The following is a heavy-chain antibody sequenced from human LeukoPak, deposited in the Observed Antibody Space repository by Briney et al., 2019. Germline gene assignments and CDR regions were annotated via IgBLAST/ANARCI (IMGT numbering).Heavy chain of an antibody. D-gene: IGHD3-10*01. CDR1: GGSISSGGYY. J-gene: IGHJ4*02. CDR2: IYSSGST. V-gene: IGHV4-31*03. CDR3: AREHYGSGSFYFDY. Sequence: SQTLSLTCTVSGGSISSGGYYWSWIRQHPGKGLEWIGYIYSSGSTYYNPSLQSRITISVDTSKNQFSLNLSSVTAADTAVYYCAREHYGSGSFYFDYWGQGTPVTVSS.